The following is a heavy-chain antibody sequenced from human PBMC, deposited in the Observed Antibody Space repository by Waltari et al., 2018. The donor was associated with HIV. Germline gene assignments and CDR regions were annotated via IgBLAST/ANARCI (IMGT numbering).Heavy chain of an antibody. D-gene: IGHD3-9*01. Sequence: QEQPQQWGAGPLTPSETLSLTCAVYGGSFSGYFFNWVRQPPGKGLELIGEINHIVTTNYNPSLKSRVTMSVDTSKRQFSLKLNSVTAADTAVYFCAYSYLTGSILHPFWGQGTLVTVSS. CDR3: AYSYLTGSILHPF. J-gene: IGHJ4*01. CDR1: GGSFSGYF. CDR2: INHIVTT. V-gene: IGHV4-34*01.